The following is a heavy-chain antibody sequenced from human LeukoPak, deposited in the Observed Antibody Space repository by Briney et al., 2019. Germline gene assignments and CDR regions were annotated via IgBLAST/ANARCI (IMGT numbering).Heavy chain of an antibody. CDR1: QFTFSNYE. V-gene: IGHV3-48*03. CDR3: ARCIRLSGALYYMDV. D-gene: IGHD3-3*01. CDR2: ISTTGFTI. Sequence: GGSLRLSCAASQFTFSNYEMNWVRQAPGKGLEWVSSISTTGFTIYYADSVKGRFTISRDNAKNFLYLQMNSLRAEDTALYYCARCIRLSGALYYMDVWGKGTTVTVSS. J-gene: IGHJ6*03.